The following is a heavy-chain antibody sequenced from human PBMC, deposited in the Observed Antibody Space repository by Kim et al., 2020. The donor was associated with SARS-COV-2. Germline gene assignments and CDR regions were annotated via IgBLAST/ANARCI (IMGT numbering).Heavy chain of an antibody. Sequence: GGSLRLYCAASGFTFSSYEMNWVRQAPGKGLEWVSYISSSGSTIYYADSVKGRFTISRDNAKNSLYLQMNSLRAEDTAVYYCARDDTAMLTGFDYWGQGTLVTVSS. J-gene: IGHJ4*02. V-gene: IGHV3-48*03. CDR1: GFTFSSYE. D-gene: IGHD5-18*01. CDR2: ISSSGSTI. CDR3: ARDDTAMLTGFDY.